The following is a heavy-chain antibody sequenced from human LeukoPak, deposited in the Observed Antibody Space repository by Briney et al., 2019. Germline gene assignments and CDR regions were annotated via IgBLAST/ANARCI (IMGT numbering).Heavy chain of an antibody. Sequence: SQTLSLTCTVSGGSISSGSYYWSWIRQPAGKGLEWIGRIYTSGSTNYNPSLKSRVTISVDTSKNQFSLKLSSVTAADTAVYYCARAAAGLEAFDIWGQGTMVTVSS. CDR3: ARAAAGLEAFDI. V-gene: IGHV4-61*02. D-gene: IGHD6-13*01. CDR2: IYTSGST. CDR1: GGSISSGSYY. J-gene: IGHJ3*02.